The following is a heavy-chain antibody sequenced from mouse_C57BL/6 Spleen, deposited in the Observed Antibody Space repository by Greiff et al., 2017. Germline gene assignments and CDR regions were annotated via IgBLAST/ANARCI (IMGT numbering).Heavy chain of an antibody. D-gene: IGHD2-3*01. V-gene: IGHV5-17*01. Sequence: EVMLVESGGGLVKPGGSLKLSCAASGFTFSDYGMHWVRQAPEKGLEWVAYISSGSSTIYYADTVKGRFTISRDNAKNTLFLQMTSLRSEDTAMYYCARRDGYYFYFDYWGQGTTLTVSS. CDR1: GFTFSDYG. J-gene: IGHJ2*01. CDR3: ARRDGYYFYFDY. CDR2: ISSGSSTI.